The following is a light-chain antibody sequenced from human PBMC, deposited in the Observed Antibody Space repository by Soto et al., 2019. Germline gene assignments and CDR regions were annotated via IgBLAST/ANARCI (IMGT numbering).Light chain of an antibody. CDR2: AAS. CDR3: QHYGTSPRT. J-gene: IGKJ1*01. V-gene: IGKV3-20*01. CDR1: QSVSSTY. Sequence: EIVLTQSPGTLSLFPGERATFSCRASQSVSSTYLAWYQQKPGQAPRLLIYAASSRATGIPDRFSGSGSGRDFTLTISRLEPEDLAVYYCQHYGTSPRTVGQGTKVEIK.